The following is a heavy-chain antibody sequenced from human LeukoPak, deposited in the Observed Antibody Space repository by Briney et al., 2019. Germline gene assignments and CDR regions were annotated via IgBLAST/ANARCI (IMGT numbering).Heavy chain of an antibody. Sequence: SEPLSLTCTVSGGYISSFYWSCIRQPPGEALEWIGYIYYSGYTNYNPSLKSRVPISVDTSNNQFSLKLTSVTAADTAIYYFARGGNDFWSGPLLDYWGQGTLVTVSS. V-gene: IGHV4-59*01. J-gene: IGHJ4*02. CDR2: IYYSGYT. CDR1: GGYISSFY. D-gene: IGHD3-3*01. CDR3: ARGGNDFWSGPLLDY.